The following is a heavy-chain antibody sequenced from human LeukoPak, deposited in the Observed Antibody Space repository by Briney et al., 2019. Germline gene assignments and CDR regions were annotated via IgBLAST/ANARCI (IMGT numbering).Heavy chain of an antibody. D-gene: IGHD2-2*01. CDR2: ISSSSSYI. J-gene: IGHJ6*02. CDR3: ARGGVVPATGRENYYYYGMDV. Sequence: PGGSLRLSCAASGFTFSNAWMNWVRQAPGKGLEWVSSISSSSSYIYYADSVKGRFTISRDNAKNSLYLQMNSLRAEDTAVYYCARGGVVPATGRENYYYYGMDVWGQGTTVTVSS. CDR1: GFTFSNAW. V-gene: IGHV3-21*01.